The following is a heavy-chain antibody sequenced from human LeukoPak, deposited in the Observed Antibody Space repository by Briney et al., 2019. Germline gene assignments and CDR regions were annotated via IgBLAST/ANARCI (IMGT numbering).Heavy chain of an antibody. Sequence: GSLRLSCAASGFTFSSFGMSWIRQPPGKGLEWIGYIYYSGSTYYNPSLKSRVTISVDTSKNQFSLKLSSVTAADTAVYYCAREVRPAFDIWGQGTMVTVSS. J-gene: IGHJ3*02. CDR1: GFTFSSFG. D-gene: IGHD3-10*01. CDR3: AREVRPAFDI. V-gene: IGHV4-59*12. CDR2: IYYSGST.